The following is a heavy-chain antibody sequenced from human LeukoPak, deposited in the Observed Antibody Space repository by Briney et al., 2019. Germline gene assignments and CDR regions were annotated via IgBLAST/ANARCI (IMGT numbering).Heavy chain of an antibody. Sequence: PGRSLRLSCAASGFTFSSYAMHWVRQAPGKGLEWVAVISYDGSNKYYADSVKGRFTISRDNSKNTLYLQMNSLTAEDTATYYCAKHTSPVTRNRGMDVWGQGTTVTVSS. CDR2: ISYDGSNK. D-gene: IGHD1-14*01. V-gene: IGHV3-30*04. CDR3: AKHTSPVTRNRGMDV. J-gene: IGHJ6*02. CDR1: GFTFSSYA.